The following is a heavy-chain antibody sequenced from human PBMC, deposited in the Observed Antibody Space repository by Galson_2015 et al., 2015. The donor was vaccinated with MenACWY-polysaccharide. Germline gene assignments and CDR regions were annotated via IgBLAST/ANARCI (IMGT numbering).Heavy chain of an antibody. V-gene: IGHV3-23*01. CDR2: ISDSGGNT. CDR3: AKVPVGTVVTHYFDN. D-gene: IGHD4-23*01. Sequence: SLRLSCAASGFTFSSYGMSWVRQAPGKGLEWVSIISDSGGNTYYADSVKGRFTISRDNSKNTLYLQMNSLRAEDTAVYYCAKVPVGTVVTHYFDNWGQGTLVTVSS. J-gene: IGHJ4*02. CDR1: GFTFSSYG.